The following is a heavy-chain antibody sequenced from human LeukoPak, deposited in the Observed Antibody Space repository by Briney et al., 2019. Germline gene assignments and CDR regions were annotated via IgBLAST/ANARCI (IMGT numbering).Heavy chain of an antibody. CDR1: GFTFSSYA. V-gene: IGHV3-23*01. CDR2: ISGSGGST. Sequence: GSLSLSCAASGFTFSSYAMSWVRQAPGKGLEWVSAISGSGGSTYYADSVKGRFAISRDNSKNTLYLQMNSLRAEDTAVYYCAKRVVVVLNWFDPWAREPWSPSPQ. CDR3: AKRVVVVLNWFDP. D-gene: IGHD2-2*01. J-gene: IGHJ5*02.